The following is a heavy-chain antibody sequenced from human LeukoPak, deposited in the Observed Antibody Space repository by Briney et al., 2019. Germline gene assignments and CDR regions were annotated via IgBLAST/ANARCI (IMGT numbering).Heavy chain of an antibody. CDR1: GGSFSGYY. CDR2: INHSGST. D-gene: IGHD6-19*01. Sequence: WETLSLTCAVYGGSFSGYYWSWIRQPTGKGLEWIGEINHSGSTNYNPSLKSRVTISVDTSKNQFSLKLSSVTAADTAVYYCARGRLVGGAYFDYWGQGTLVTVSS. CDR3: ARGRLVGGAYFDY. J-gene: IGHJ4*02. V-gene: IGHV4-34*01.